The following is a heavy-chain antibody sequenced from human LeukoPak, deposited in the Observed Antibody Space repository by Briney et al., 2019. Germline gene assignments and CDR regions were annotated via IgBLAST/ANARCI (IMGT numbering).Heavy chain of an antibody. CDR1: GGTFSSYA. Sequence: SVKVSCKASGGTFSSYAISWVRQAPGQGLEWMGGIIPIFGTANYAQKFQGRVTITADESTGTAYMELSSLRSEDTAVYYCARHQYPVVVVPAAALDYWGQGTLVTVSS. CDR2: IIPIFGTA. J-gene: IGHJ4*02. CDR3: ARHQYPVVVVPAAALDY. D-gene: IGHD2-2*01. V-gene: IGHV1-69*13.